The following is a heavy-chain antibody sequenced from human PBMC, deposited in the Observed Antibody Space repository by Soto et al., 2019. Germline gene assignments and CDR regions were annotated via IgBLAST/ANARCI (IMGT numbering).Heavy chain of an antibody. CDR2: IYYSGST. CDR1: GGSISSSSYY. D-gene: IGHD5-18*01. V-gene: IGHV4-39*01. J-gene: IGHJ5*02. CDR3: ARLMDVDTAMAPVGCWFDP. Sequence: SETLSLTCTVSGGSISSSSYYWGWIRQPPGKGLEWIGSIYYSGSTYYNPSLKSRVTISVDTSKNQFSLKLSSVTAADTAVYYCARLMDVDTAMAPVGCWFDPWGQGTLVTVSS.